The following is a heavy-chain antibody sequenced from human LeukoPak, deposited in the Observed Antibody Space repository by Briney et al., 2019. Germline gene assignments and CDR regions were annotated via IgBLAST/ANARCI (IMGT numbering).Heavy chain of an antibody. CDR3: ARVVTPRYCSSPSCYWKGWFDP. J-gene: IGHJ5*02. CDR2: TIPIFGTA. CDR1: GGTLSRFA. D-gene: IGHD2-2*01. V-gene: IGHV1-69*13. Sequence: GASVKVSCKASGGTLSRFAISWVRQAPGQGLEWMGGTIPIFGTANYAQKFQGRVTITADESASTAYMELSSLRSDDTAVYNCARVVTPRYCSSPSCYWKGWFDPWGQGTLVTVSS.